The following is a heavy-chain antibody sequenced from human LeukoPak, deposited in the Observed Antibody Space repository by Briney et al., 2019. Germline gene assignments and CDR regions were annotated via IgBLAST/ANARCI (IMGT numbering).Heavy chain of an antibody. CDR1: GFTFSSYA. CDR2: ISGSGGST. Sequence: YPGGSLRLSCAASGFTFSSYAMSWVRQAPGKGLEWVSAISGSGGSTYYADSVKGRFTISRDNSKNTLYLQMNSLRAEDTAVYYCAKGGHKGSTGQYFQHWGQGTLVTVSS. D-gene: IGHD2-2*01. CDR3: AKGGHKGSTGQYFQH. J-gene: IGHJ1*01. V-gene: IGHV3-23*01.